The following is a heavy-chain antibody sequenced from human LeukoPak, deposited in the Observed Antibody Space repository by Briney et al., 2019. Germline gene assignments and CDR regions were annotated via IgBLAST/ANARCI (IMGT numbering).Heavy chain of an antibody. CDR3: ASATGDNDAFDI. J-gene: IGHJ3*02. Sequence: GGSLRLSCAASGFTFSSYVMHWVRQAPGKGLEWVAVIWNDGSNKYFADSVKGRFTIPRDSSKNTLYLQMNSLRAEDTAVYYCASATGDNDAFDIWGQGTLVTVSS. CDR2: IWNDGSNK. V-gene: IGHV3-33*01. CDR1: GFTFSSYV. D-gene: IGHD7-27*01.